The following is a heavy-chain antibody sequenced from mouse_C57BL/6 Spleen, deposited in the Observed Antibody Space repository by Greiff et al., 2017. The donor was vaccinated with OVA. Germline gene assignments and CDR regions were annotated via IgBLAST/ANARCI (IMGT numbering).Heavy chain of an antibody. J-gene: IGHJ2*01. CDR2: IDPNSGGT. D-gene: IGHD4-1*01. Sequence: QVQLQQPGAELVKPGASVKLSCKASGYTFTSYWMHWVKQRPGRGLEWIGRIDPNSGGTKYNEKFKSKATLTVDKPSSTAYIQLSSLTSEGSAVYYFARSVLGHFDYWGQGTTLTVSS. V-gene: IGHV1-72*01. CDR3: ARSVLGHFDY. CDR1: GYTFTSYW.